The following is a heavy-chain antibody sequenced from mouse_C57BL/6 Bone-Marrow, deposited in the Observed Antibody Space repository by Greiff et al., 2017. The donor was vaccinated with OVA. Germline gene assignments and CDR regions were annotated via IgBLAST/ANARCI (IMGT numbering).Heavy chain of an antibody. CDR3: APITTVVAPPY. V-gene: IGHV5-17*01. Sequence: EVQVVESGGGLVKPGGSLKLSCAASGFTFSDYGMHWVRPAPEKGLEWVAYISSGSSTIYYADTVKRRFTITRANAKNTLFLQMTSLRSEDTAMYYCAPITTVVAPPYWGQGTLVTVSA. D-gene: IGHD1-1*01. J-gene: IGHJ3*01. CDR2: ISSGSSTI. CDR1: GFTFSDYG.